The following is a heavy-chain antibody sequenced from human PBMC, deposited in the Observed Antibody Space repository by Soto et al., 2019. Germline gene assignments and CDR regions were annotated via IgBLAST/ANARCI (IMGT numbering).Heavy chain of an antibody. CDR1: GFTFTRYS. CDR3: ARESEDLTSNFDY. J-gene: IGHJ4*02. V-gene: IGHV3-21*06. Sequence: EVQLVESGGGLVKPGGSLRLSCAASGFTFTRYSMNWVRQAPGKGLEWFSSISSTTNYIYYGDSMKGRFTISRDNAKNSLYLEINSLRAEDTAVYDCARESEDLTSNFDYWGQGTLVTVSS. CDR2: ISSTTNYI.